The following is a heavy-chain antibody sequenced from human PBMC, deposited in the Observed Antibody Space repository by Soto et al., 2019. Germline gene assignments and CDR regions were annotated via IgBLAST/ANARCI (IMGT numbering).Heavy chain of an antibody. V-gene: IGHV3-72*01. D-gene: IGHD1-26*01. Sequence: EVQLVESGGGLVQPGGSLRLSCAASGFTFSDHYMDWVRQAPGKGLEWVGRAGNKAHSFTTEYAASVKGRFTISRDDSKNSLYLQMNSLKTEDTAVYYCVRLDGSYYPDYWGQGNLVTVSS. J-gene: IGHJ4*02. CDR3: VRLDGSYYPDY. CDR1: GFTFSDHY. CDR2: AGNKAHSFTT.